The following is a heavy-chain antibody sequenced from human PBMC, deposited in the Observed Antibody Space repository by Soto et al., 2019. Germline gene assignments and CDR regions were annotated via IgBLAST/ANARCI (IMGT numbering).Heavy chain of an antibody. CDR3: ARSQGSSTSLEIYYYYYYGRDV. V-gene: IGHV1-69*01. Sequence: QVQLVQSGAEVKKPGSSVKVSCKASGGTFSSYAISWVRQAPGQGLEWMGGIIPISGTANYAQKFQGRVTITADESTSPAYRELSSLRSEDTAVYYCARSQGSSTSLEIYYYYYYGRDVWGQGTTVTVSS. J-gene: IGHJ6*02. D-gene: IGHD2-2*01. CDR2: IIPISGTA. CDR1: GGTFSSYA.